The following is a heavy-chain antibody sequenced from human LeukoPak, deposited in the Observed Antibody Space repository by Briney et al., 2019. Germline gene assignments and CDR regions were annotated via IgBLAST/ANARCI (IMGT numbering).Heavy chain of an antibody. J-gene: IGHJ4*02. D-gene: IGHD3-10*01. CDR1: GGSISSYY. Sequence: SETLSLTCTVSGGSISSYYWSWIRQPPGKGLEWIGYIYYSGSTNYNPSLKSRVTISVDTSKNQFSLKLSSVTAADTAVYYCAIDGRHYGSGSYSGYWGQGTLVTVSS. CDR3: AIDGRHYGSGSYSGY. CDR2: IYYSGST. V-gene: IGHV4-59*12.